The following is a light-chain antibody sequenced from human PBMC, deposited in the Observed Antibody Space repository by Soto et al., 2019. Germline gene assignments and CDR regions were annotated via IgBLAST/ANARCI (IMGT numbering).Light chain of an antibody. Sequence: VLKQSPGALSLYRGERATLSCRASERIYSAYLGWYQQKPGQAPRLLIYGTSSRATGIPDRFSGSGSGTDFTLTISRLEPEDFAVYYCQQYGNSPITFGQGTRLEIK. CDR1: ERIYSAY. V-gene: IGKV3-20*01. CDR3: QQYGNSPIT. CDR2: GTS. J-gene: IGKJ5*01.